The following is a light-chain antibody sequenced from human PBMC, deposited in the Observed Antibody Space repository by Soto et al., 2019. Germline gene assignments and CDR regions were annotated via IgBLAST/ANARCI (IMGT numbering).Light chain of an antibody. J-gene: IGKJ2*01. CDR3: LQYNDWPFT. CDR1: QSVSSK. V-gene: IGKV3-15*01. CDR2: GAF. Sequence: VMTQSPATLSVSPGEGATLSCKASQSVSSKLAWYQQKPSQAPRVLIYGAFTRATGIPARFSGSRSGTEFTLTISSLQSEDFAVYYCLQYNDWPFTFGHGTKLEIK.